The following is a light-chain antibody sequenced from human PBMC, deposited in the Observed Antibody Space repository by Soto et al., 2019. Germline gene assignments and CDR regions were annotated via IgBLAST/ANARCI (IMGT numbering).Light chain of an antibody. V-gene: IGLV2-11*01. CDR3: ISYTGSSTSYV. J-gene: IGLJ1*01. Sequence: QSVLTQPRSVSGSPGQSVTISCTGTSSDVGGYYYVSWYQQHPGKAPKLMIYDVNKRPSGVPDRFSASKSGITASLTISGLQAEDEADYYCISYTGSSTSYVFGSGTKLTVL. CDR1: SSDVGGYYY. CDR2: DVN.